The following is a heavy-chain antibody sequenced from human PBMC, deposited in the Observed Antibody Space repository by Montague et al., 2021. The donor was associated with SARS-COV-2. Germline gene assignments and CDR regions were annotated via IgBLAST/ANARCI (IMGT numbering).Heavy chain of an antibody. CDR1: GGSISNSSYY. CDR3: ARQLGLTSGTGFDY. D-gene: IGHD6-13*01. V-gene: IGHV4-39*01. CDR2: FFYPGST. Sequence: SETLSLTCTVSGGSISNSSYYWGWIRQPPGKGLEWVGSFFYPGSTYYKSSLISRVTLSVDTSKNQVSLRLTSVTAADTAVYFCARQLGLTSGTGFDYWGQGTVVTVSS. J-gene: IGHJ4*02.